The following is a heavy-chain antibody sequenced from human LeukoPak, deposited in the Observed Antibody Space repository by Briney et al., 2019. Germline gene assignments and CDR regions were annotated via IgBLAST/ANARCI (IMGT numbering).Heavy chain of an antibody. CDR3: AKGSGLAAAGTPAEYFQH. CDR1: GFTFSSYT. CDR2: ISWDGGST. V-gene: IGHV3-43*01. J-gene: IGHJ1*01. D-gene: IGHD6-13*01. Sequence: GGSLRLSCAASGFTFSSYTMNWVRQAPGKGLEWVSLISWDGGSTYYADSVKGRFTISRDNSKNSLSLQMNSLRTEDTALYYCAKGSGLAAAGTPAEYFQHWGQGTLVTVSS.